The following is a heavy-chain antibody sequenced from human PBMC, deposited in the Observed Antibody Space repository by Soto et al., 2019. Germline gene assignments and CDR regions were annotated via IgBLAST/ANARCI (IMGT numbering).Heavy chain of an antibody. CDR2: ISYDESYN. J-gene: IGHJ6*02. D-gene: IGHD2-21*02. CDR1: GFTFSSYG. CDR3: ANTPSTSRDFYYHYGMDV. Sequence: QVQLVESGGGVVQPGRSLRLSCAASGFTFSSYGMHWVRQAPGKGLEGVAVISYDESYNYYADSVKGRFTISRDNSKNILYLQINLLRSEDTAVYYFANTPSTSRDFYYHYGMDVWGQGTTVTVSS. V-gene: IGHV3-30*18.